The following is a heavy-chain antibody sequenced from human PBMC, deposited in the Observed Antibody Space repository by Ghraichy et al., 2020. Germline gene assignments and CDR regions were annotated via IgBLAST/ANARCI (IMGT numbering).Heavy chain of an antibody. J-gene: IGHJ5*02. D-gene: IGHD4-17*01. CDR1: GGSFSGYY. V-gene: IGHV4-34*01. Sequence: SQTLSLTCAVYGGSFSGYYWSWIRQPPGKGLEWIGEINHSGSTNYNPSLKSRVTISVDTSKNQFSLKLSSVTAADTAVYYCARVNVNDYGDYDWFDPWGQGTLVTVSS. CDR2: INHSGST. CDR3: ARVNVNDYGDYDWFDP.